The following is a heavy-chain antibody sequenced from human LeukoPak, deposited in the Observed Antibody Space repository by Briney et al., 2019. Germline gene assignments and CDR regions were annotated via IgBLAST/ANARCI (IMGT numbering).Heavy chain of an antibody. D-gene: IGHD6-19*01. CDR2: IIPIFGAA. V-gene: IGHV1-69*05. CDR1: GGTFSSYA. J-gene: IGHJ5*02. CDR3: ARALAVVGTGWFDP. Sequence: SVKVSCKXSGGTFSSYAISWVRQAPGQGLEWMGRIIPIFGAANYAQKFQGRVTITTDESTSTAYMELSSLRSEDTAVYYCARALAVVGTGWFDPWGQGTLVTVSS.